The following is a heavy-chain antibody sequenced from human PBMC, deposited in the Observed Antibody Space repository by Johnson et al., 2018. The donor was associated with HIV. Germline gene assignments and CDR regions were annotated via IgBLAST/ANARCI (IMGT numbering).Heavy chain of an antibody. V-gene: IGHV3-66*03. Sequence: VQLVESGGGLIQPGGSLRLSCAASGFTVNSNYMSWVSQAPGKGLEWVSVIYSGGNKYYADSVKGRFTISRDNSKNTLYLQMNSLRAEDTAVYYCARDRYPRRYFDWLFDAFDIWGQGTMVTVSS. D-gene: IGHD3-9*01. J-gene: IGHJ3*02. CDR1: GFTVNSNY. CDR3: ARDRYPRRYFDWLFDAFDI. CDR2: IYSGGNK.